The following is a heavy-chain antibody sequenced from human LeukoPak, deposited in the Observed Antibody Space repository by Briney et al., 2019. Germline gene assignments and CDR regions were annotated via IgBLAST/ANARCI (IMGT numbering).Heavy chain of an antibody. Sequence: ASVKVSCKASGGTFSSYAISWVRQAPGQGLEWMARIIPIFGTANYAQKFKGRVTITTDTSTSTAYMQLSSLRSEDTAVYYCASLTSGYGYFDYWGQGTLVTVSS. CDR2: IIPIFGTA. CDR1: GGTFSSYA. V-gene: IGHV1-69*05. CDR3: ASLTSGYGYFDY. D-gene: IGHD4-17*01. J-gene: IGHJ4*02.